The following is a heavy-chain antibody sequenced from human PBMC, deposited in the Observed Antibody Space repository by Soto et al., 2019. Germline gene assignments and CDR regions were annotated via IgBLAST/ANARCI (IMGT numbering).Heavy chain of an antibody. J-gene: IGHJ5*02. CDR3: ARGKRFDDWFDP. CDR1: GVTISGYY. D-gene: IGHD3-3*01. V-gene: IGHV4-4*07. CDR2: IYSSGNT. Sequence: SETLSLPCRVAGVTISGYYGTWMRQPSGKGLEWIGRIYSSGNTKYNPSLQSRVTMSLDTSNNQFSLRLTSVTAADTAVYYCARGKRFDDWFDPWCQGTVDTVSS.